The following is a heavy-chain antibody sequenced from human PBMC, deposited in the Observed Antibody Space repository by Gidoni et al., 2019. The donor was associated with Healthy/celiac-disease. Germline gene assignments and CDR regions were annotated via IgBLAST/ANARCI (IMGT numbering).Heavy chain of an antibody. CDR2: ISGRVGST. Sequence: EVQLLESGGGLVQPGGSLRLSCAASGFPCSSDAMSWVRQAPGKGLGVVSEISGRVGSTYYAASVKCRFTISRDNSKNTLYLQMNSLRAEDTAVYYCAKDRSAHPAWFDPWGQGTLVTVSS. CDR1: GFPCSSDA. CDR3: AKDRSAHPAWFDP. J-gene: IGHJ5*02. V-gene: IGHV3-23*01.